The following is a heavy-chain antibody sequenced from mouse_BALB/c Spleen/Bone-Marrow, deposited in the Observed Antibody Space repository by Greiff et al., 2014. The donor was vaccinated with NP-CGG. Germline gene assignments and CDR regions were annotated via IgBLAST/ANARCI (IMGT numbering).Heavy chain of an antibody. D-gene: IGHD1-1*01. V-gene: IGHV3-2*02. CDR2: ISYSGST. CDR3: ARENYVSSPWFAY. CDR1: GYSITSDYA. Sequence: EVQLQQSGPGLVKPSQSLSLTCTVTGYSITSDYAWNWIRQFPGNKLEWMGYISYSGSTGYKPSLKSRISITRDTSKNQFFLQLNSVTTEDTATYYCARENYVSSPWFAYWGQGTLVTVSA. J-gene: IGHJ3*01.